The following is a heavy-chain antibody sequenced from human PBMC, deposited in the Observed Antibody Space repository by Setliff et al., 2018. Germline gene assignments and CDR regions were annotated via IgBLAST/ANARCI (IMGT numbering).Heavy chain of an antibody. CDR1: GGSMSSGPNY. Sequence: SETLSLTCTVSGGSMSSGPNYWSWIRQPAGRGLEWVGRVYSSVYSSGITSYNPSLKSRVTISMDTSKNQFSLRLTSVTAADTASYFCARQGGRLFDNWGQGTLVTVSS. J-gene: IGHJ4*02. V-gene: IGHV4-61*02. CDR2: VYSSVYSSGIT. CDR3: ARQGGRLFDN.